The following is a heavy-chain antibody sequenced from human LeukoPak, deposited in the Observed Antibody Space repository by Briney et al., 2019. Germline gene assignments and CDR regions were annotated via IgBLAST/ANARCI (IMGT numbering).Heavy chain of an antibody. CDR1: GGSISLSH. D-gene: IGHD3-22*01. CDR3: ARGGYESADQYYLDY. V-gene: IGHV4-59*01. J-gene: IGHJ4*02. Sequence: PSETLSLTCTVSGGSISLSHWSWMPQPPGKGLEWIGYIYYSVNTNYKLPLKRRVSTSLDTSKNQYSLKLSAVTAADTAMYYCARGGYESADQYYLDYWGEGTLVTVSS. CDR2: IYYSVNT.